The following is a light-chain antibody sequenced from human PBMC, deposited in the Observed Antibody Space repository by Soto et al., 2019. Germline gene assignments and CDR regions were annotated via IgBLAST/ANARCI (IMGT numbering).Light chain of an antibody. CDR1: SSDVGGYNY. V-gene: IGLV2-14*03. CDR2: DVS. J-gene: IGLJ2*01. Sequence: QSALTQPASVSGSPGQSITISCTGTSSDVGGYNYVSWYQQHPGKAPKLMIYDVSYRPSGVSNRFSGSKSGDTDSLTISGLQAEDEADDYCSSYSNSTTRVFGGGTKLTVL. CDR3: SSYSNSTTRV.